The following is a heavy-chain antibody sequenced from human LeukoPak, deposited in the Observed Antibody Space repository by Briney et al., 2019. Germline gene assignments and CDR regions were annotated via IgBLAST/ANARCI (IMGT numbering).Heavy chain of an antibody. CDR2: IRYDGSNK. J-gene: IGHJ3*02. Sequence: PGGSLRLSCAASGFTFSSYGMHWVRQAPGKGLEWVAFIRYDGSNKYYADSVKGRFTISRDNSKNTLYLQMGSLRAEDMAVYYCARDRWGYSSSPGYAFDIWGQGTMVTVSS. CDR3: ARDRWGYSSSPGYAFDI. CDR1: GFTFSSYG. D-gene: IGHD6-6*01. V-gene: IGHV3-30*02.